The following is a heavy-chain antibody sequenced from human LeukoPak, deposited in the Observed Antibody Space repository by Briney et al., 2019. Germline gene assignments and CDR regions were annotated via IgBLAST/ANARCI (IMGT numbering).Heavy chain of an antibody. CDR2: IKKTTDGGTT. CDR3: ATGLSGWYTY. V-gene: IGHV3-15*01. J-gene: IGHJ4*02. CDR1: GFTFSVLW. D-gene: IGHD6-19*01. Sequence: PGGSLRLSCAASGFTFSVLWMSWVRQTPGKGLEWIALIKKTTDGGTTQYGAAVRGRFTISRDDSKNTVYLQINSLKAEDTAVYFCATGLSGWYTYWGQGTLVTVSS.